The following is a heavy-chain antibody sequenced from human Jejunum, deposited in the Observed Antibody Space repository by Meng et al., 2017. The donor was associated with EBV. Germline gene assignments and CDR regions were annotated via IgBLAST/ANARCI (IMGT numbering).Heavy chain of an antibody. J-gene: IGHJ5*02. CDR3: ARDKPHNWFDP. CDR2: INNDGSDT. Sequence: EGQLVETGGVLVQPGGSLRLSCAASGFMFSNYWMHWVRQVPGKGLVWVSRINNDGSDTIYADSVKGRFTTSRDNAKNTLYLQMNSLRIEGTAVYFCARDKPHNWFDPWGQGTLVTVSS. V-gene: IGHV3-74*01. CDR1: GFMFSNYW.